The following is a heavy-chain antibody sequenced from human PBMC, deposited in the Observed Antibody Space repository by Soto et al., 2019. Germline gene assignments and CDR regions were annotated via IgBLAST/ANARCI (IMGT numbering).Heavy chain of an antibody. Sequence: SETLSLTCTVSGGSISSYYWSWIRQPPGKGLEWIGYIYYSGSTNYNPSLKSRVTISVDTSKNQFSLKLSSVTAADTAVYYCARGTYYYGSGSYELDYWGQGTLVTVSS. CDR2: IYYSGST. CDR3: ARGTYYYGSGSYELDY. V-gene: IGHV4-59*01. J-gene: IGHJ4*02. D-gene: IGHD3-10*01. CDR1: GGSISSYY.